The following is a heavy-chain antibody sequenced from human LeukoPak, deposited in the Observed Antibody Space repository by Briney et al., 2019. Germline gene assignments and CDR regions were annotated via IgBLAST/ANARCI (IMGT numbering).Heavy chain of an antibody. V-gene: IGHV4-61*05. Sequence: SETLSLTCTVSGVSISRSSHYWSWIRQPPGKGLEWIGYIYYCGTTSYNPSLKSRVTISEDTSKNQSSLKLSSVTAEDTAVYYCARSYSVSYYAYWGQGTLLTVSS. CDR1: GVSISRSSHY. J-gene: IGHJ4*02. CDR3: ARSYSVSYYAY. CDR2: IYYCGTT. D-gene: IGHD1-26*01.